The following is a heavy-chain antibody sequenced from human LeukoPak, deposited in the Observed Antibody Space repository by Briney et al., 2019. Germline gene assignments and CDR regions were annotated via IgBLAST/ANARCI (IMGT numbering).Heavy chain of an antibody. D-gene: IGHD3-10*01. J-gene: IGHJ4*02. Sequence: PGGSLRLSCAASGFTLRNYAMSWVRQAPGKGLEWVSGISGSGGTTHYADSVKGRFTISRDNSKNTLYPQMNSLKPENTAVYFCASMNVLIWFGEFFGWGQGTLVTVSS. CDR1: GFTLRNYA. CDR3: ASMNVLIWFGEFFG. V-gene: IGHV3-23*01. CDR2: ISGSGGTT.